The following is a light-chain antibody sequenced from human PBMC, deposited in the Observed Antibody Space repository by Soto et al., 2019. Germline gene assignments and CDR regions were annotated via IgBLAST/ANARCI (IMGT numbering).Light chain of an antibody. V-gene: IGKV1-5*01. Sequence: DIQMTQSPSTLSASVGDRVTITCRASHSISSWLAWYQQKPGKAPNLLIYAASTLESGVPSRFSGSGSGTEFTLTISSLQPDDFATYYCQQYNSYWTFGQGTQGG. CDR1: HSISSW. CDR2: AAS. CDR3: QQYNSYWT. J-gene: IGKJ1*01.